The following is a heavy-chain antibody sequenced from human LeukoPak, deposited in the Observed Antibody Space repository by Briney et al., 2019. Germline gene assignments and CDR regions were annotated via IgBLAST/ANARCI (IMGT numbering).Heavy chain of an antibody. CDR3: ARDICLDDSRCYGMDV. V-gene: IGHV3-30-3*01. J-gene: IGHJ6*02. D-gene: IGHD3-22*01. CDR1: GFTFSSYA. Sequence: GGSLRLSCAASGFTFSSYAMSWVRQAPGKGLEWVAVISYDGSNKYYADSVKGRFTISRDNSKNTLYLQMNSLRAEDTAVYYCARDICLDDSRCYGMDVWGQGTTVTVSS. CDR2: ISYDGSNK.